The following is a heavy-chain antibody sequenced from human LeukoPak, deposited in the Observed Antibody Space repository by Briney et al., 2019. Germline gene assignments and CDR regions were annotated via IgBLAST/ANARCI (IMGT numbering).Heavy chain of an antibody. J-gene: IGHJ3*02. D-gene: IGHD3-22*01. CDR1: GGSICSYY. CDR3: ARRGRYDSSGYAFDI. CDR2: IYTSGST. V-gene: IGHV4-4*09. Sequence: SETLSLTCTVSGGSICSYYWSWIRQPPGKGLEWIGYIYTSGSTNYNPSLKSRVTISVDTSKNQFSLKLSSVTAADTAVYYCARRGRYDSSGYAFDIWGQGTMVTVSS.